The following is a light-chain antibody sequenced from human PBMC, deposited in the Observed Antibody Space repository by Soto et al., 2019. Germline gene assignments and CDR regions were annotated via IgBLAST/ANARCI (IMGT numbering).Light chain of an antibody. CDR3: SAYVDSGAVI. V-gene: IGLV2-14*01. J-gene: IGLJ2*01. Sequence: QSALTQPASVSGSPGQSITISCTGTSGDIGTYKYVSWYQQYPGKAPKLIIYNIRGRPSGVSSRFSGSQSGNTASLAISGLRAEGEADYFCSAYVDSGAVIFGRGTKLTVL. CDR1: SGDIGTYKY. CDR2: NIR.